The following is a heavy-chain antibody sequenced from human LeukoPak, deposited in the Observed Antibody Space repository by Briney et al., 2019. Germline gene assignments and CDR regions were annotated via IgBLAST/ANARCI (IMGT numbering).Heavy chain of an antibody. CDR2: INHIGRT. J-gene: IGHJ5*02. Sequence: AETLSLTCAVYGGSFSDYYWTWIRQPPGKGLEWIGEINHIGRTKYTPSPKSRVTISVDTSKSQFSLDLKSVTAADTAVYYCARGRGVVYRDWFDHWGQGTLVTVSS. V-gene: IGHV4-34*01. D-gene: IGHD2-8*02. CDR1: GGSFSDYY. CDR3: ARGRGVVYRDWFDH.